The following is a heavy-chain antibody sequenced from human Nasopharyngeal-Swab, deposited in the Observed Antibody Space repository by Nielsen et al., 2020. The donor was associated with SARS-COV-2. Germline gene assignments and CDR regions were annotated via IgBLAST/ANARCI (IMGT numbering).Heavy chain of an antibody. CDR3: ARGGGDDYVWGSYNYYFDY. D-gene: IGHD3-16*01. CDR1: GFTVSSNY. CDR2: IYSGGST. V-gene: IGHV3-53*01. Sequence: GESLKISCAASGFTVSSNYMSWVRQAPGKGLEWVSVIYSGGSTYYADSVKGRFTISRDNSKNTLYLQMNSLRAEDTAVYYCARGGGDDYVWGSYNYYFDYWGQGTLVTVS. J-gene: IGHJ4*02.